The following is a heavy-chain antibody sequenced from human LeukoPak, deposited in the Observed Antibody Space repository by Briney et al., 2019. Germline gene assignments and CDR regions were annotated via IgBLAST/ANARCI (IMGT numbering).Heavy chain of an antibody. CDR3: ARGPRTDWFDP. CDR1: GYSFTSYW. V-gene: IGHV5-51*01. J-gene: IGHJ5*02. Sequence: GESLKISCKGSGYSFTSYWIGWVRQMPGKGLEWMGIIYPGDSDTRYSPSFQGQVTISADTSISTAYMELSRLRSDDTAVYYCARGPRTDWFDPWGQGTLVTVSS. CDR2: IYPGDSDT. D-gene: IGHD3/OR15-3a*01.